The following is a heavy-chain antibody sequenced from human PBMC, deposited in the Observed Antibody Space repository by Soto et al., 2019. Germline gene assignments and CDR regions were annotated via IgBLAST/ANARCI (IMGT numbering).Heavy chain of an antibody. D-gene: IGHD5-18*01. J-gene: IGHJ4*02. V-gene: IGHV1-46*01. CDR1: GYTFTHYY. Sequence: QVQLVQSGAEVKTPGASVKLSCKASGYTFTHYYIHWVRQAPGQGLEWMGIINPNGGSTTYAQKFRAGVTMTRDTSTSTVYMELSSLRSDDSAVYYCATSVNSAMAFDYWGQGTLVTVSS. CDR2: INPNGGST. CDR3: ATSVNSAMAFDY.